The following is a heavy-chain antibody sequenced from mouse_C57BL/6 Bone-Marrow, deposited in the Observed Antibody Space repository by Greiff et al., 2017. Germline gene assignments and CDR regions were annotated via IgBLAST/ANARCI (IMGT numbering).Heavy chain of an antibody. CDR3: AGRGDPWFAY. CDR1: GYTFTSYG. CDR2: IYPRSGNT. J-gene: IGHJ3*01. Sequence: QVQLQQSGAELARPGASVKLSCKASGYTFTSYGISWVKQRTAQGLEWIGEIYPRSGNTYYNEKIKGKGTLTADKSSSTAYMELRRLTSEDAAVFYCAGRGDPWFAYWDQGTRVTVSA. V-gene: IGHV1-81*01.